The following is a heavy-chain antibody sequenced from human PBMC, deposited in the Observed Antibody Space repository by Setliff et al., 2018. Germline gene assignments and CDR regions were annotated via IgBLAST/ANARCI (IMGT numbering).Heavy chain of an antibody. CDR2: ISPYNEKT. Sequence: ASVKVSCKTSGYNFITFGISWVRQAPGQGLEWMGWISPYNEKTNYAQKLQGRVTMTTDTSTSTAYMELRSLRSDDTAVYYCARDPFRNYDTAPVWFDPWGQGTLVTVSS. D-gene: IGHD3-22*01. CDR1: GYNFITFG. CDR3: ARDPFRNYDTAPVWFDP. J-gene: IGHJ5*02. V-gene: IGHV1-18*01.